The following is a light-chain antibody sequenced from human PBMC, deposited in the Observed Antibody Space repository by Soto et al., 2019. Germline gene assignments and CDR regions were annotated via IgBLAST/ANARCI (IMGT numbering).Light chain of an antibody. J-gene: IGKJ2*01. CDR2: AAS. Sequence: DIPMTQSPSSLSAFVGDRVTITCQASQNINTYLNWYQQRPGKAPKLLIYAASTLQGGVPSRFSGSGSGTDFTLTISSLLPEDFGTYYCQQSFSSPRTFGQGTKLEL. CDR1: QNINTY. V-gene: IGKV1-39*01. CDR3: QQSFSSPRT.